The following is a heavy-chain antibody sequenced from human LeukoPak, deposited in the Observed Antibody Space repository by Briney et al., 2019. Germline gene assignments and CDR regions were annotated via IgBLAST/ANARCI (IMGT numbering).Heavy chain of an antibody. CDR2: IYLGDSDT. J-gene: IGHJ4*02. CDR1: GYSYTNSW. D-gene: IGHD6-19*01. CDR3: ARHPSYTSGWPLDY. Sequence: GESLKISCKGSGYSYTNSWIGWVRRVPGKGLEWMGIIYLGDSDTRYSPSFQGQVTISADKSITTAYLQWSSLKASDTAIYYCARHPSYTSGWPLDYWGQGTLVTVSS. V-gene: IGHV5-51*01.